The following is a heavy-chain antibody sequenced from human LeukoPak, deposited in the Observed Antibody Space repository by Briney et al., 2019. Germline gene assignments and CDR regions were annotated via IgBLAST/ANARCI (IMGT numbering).Heavy chain of an antibody. J-gene: IGHJ6*03. CDR1: SDSISGHY. D-gene: IGHD3-10*02. Sequence: SETLSLTCSVSSDSISGHYWSWIRQPPGKGLEWIGEINHSGSINYNSSLKSRVTISVDTSKNQFSLKLSSVTAADTAAYYCARRMGRMFGERYYYYHYMDVWGKGTTVTISS. CDR3: ARRMGRMFGERYYYYHYMDV. V-gene: IGHV4-34*01. CDR2: INHSGSI.